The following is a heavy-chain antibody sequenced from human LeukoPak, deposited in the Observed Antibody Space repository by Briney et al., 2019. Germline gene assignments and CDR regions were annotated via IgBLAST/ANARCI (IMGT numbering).Heavy chain of an antibody. J-gene: IGHJ6*03. V-gene: IGHV4-39*07. CDR3: ARAGSSSSGYYYYYMDV. CDR1: GGSISSSSYY. Sequence: SETLSLTCTVSGGSISSSSYYWGWIRQPPGKGLEWIGSIYYSGSTYYNPSLKSRVTISVDTSKNQFSLKLSSVTAADTAVYYCARAGSSSSGYYYYYMDVWGKGTTVTVSS. D-gene: IGHD6-6*01. CDR2: IYYSGST.